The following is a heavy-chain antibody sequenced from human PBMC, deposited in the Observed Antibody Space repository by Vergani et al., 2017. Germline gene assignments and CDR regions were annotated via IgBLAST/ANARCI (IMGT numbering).Heavy chain of an antibody. V-gene: IGHV1-46*01. CDR3: ATGSGSYYNAQLKN. J-gene: IGHJ4*02. CDR2: ITPSRGST. Sequence: QVQLVQSGAELTKPGASVKASCKPSGYTFTSYYMHWVRQAPGQGLAWMGIITPSRGSTSYAQKFQGRVTMTRDTSTSTVYMELSSLRSEDTAVYYCATGSGSYYNAQLKNWGQGTLVTVSS. D-gene: IGHD3-10*01. CDR1: GYTFTSYY.